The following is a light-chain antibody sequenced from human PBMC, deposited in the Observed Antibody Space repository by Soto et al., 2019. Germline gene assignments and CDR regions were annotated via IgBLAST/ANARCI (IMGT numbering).Light chain of an antibody. V-gene: IGKV3-20*01. Sequence: EIVLTQYPGILSLSPGERATLSCRASQSVSNDFLAWYQQKPGQAPRLLIYGASTRATDVPDRFSGSGSGADFTLSISRLEPEDFAVYYCQQYGSSPPRTFGQGTKVDI. CDR2: GAS. J-gene: IGKJ1*01. CDR1: QSVSNDF. CDR3: QQYGSSPPRT.